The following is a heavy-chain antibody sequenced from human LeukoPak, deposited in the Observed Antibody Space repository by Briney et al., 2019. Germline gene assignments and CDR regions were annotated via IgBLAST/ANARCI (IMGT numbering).Heavy chain of an antibody. CDR2: IRFDGRIK. J-gene: IGHJ6*02. CDR3: ARGPWGMDV. CDR1: GFTFSSYG. Sequence: SGRTLRLSCAASGFTFSSYGMHWVRQAPGKGLEWVAVIRFDGRIKYHADTVKGRFTISRDNSKNTLYLQMNSLRAEDTAVYYCARGPWGMDVWGQGTTVTVSS. V-gene: IGHV3-33*01.